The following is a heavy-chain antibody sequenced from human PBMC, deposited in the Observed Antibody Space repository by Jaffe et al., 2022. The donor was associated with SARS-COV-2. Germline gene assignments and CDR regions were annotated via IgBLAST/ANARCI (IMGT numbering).Heavy chain of an antibody. CDR1: GFTFSSYW. CDR3: ARESRDSSSWYSGAYNWFDP. D-gene: IGHD6-13*01. Sequence: EVQLVESGGGLVQPGGSLRLSCAASGFTFSSYWMHWVRQAPGKGLVWVSRINSDGSSTSYADSVKGRFTISRDNAKNTLYLQMNSLRAEDTAVYYCARESRDSSSWYSGAYNWFDPWGQGTLVTVSS. J-gene: IGHJ5*02. V-gene: IGHV3-74*01. CDR2: INSDGSST.